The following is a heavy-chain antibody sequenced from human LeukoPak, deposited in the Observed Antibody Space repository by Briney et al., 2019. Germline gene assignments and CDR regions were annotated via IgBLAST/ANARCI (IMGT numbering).Heavy chain of an antibody. CDR3: AKGTSYYYDSSGYYPYYFDY. Sequence: SVKVSCKASGGTFSSYAISWVRQAPGQGLEWMGGIIPIFGTTNYAQKFQDRVTITADKSTSTAYMELSSLRAEDTAVYYCAKGTSYYYDSSGYYPYYFDYWGQGTLVTVSS. CDR1: GGTFSSYA. D-gene: IGHD3-22*01. V-gene: IGHV1-69*06. CDR2: IIPIFGTT. J-gene: IGHJ4*02.